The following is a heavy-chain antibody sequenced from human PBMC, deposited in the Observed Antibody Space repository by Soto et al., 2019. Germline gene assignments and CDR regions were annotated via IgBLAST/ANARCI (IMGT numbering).Heavy chain of an antibody. J-gene: IGHJ6*02. CDR2: ISWNSGSI. Sequence: PGGSLRLSCAASGFTFDDYAMHWVRQAPGKGLEWVSGISWNSGSIGYADSVKGRFTISRDNAKNSLYLQMNSLRAEDTAVYYCARVGGCSSTSCYRPYYYGMDVWGQGTTVTISS. V-gene: IGHV3-9*01. CDR1: GFTFDDYA. CDR3: ARVGGCSSTSCYRPYYYGMDV. D-gene: IGHD2-2*01.